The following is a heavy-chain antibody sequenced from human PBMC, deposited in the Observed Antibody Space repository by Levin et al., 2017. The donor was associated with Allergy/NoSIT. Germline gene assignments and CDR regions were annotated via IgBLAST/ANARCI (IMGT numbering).Heavy chain of an antibody. V-gene: IGHV4-34*01. CDR3: ARAQFRRGDSGYYDY. CDR1: GGSFSGSY. CDR2: INHSVST. J-gene: IGHJ4*02. D-gene: IGHD5-12*01. Sequence: SQTLSLTCAVYGGSFSGSYWSWIRQPPGKGLEWIGEINHSVSTNYNPSLKSRVTTSVDTSKNQFSLKLSSVTAADTAVYYCARAQFRRGDSGYYDYWGQGTLVTVSS.